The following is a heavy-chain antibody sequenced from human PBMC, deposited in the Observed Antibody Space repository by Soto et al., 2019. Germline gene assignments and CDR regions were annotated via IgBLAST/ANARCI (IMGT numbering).Heavy chain of an antibody. Sequence: QVQLVQSGAEVKKPGASVKVSCKASGYTFTSYAMHWVRQAPGQRLEWMGWMNAGNGNTKYSQKFQGRVTITRDTSASTAYMELSSLRSEDTAVYYCANTMVRGVIMYYFNYWGQGTLVTVSS. V-gene: IGHV1-3*01. D-gene: IGHD3-10*01. CDR3: ANTMVRGVIMYYFNY. J-gene: IGHJ4*02. CDR1: GYTFTSYA. CDR2: MNAGNGNT.